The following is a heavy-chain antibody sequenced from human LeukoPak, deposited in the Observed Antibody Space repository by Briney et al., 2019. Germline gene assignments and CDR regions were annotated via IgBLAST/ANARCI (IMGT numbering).Heavy chain of an antibody. Sequence: PGGSPRLSCAASGFTFSSYGMHWVRQVPGKGLEWVAFIRYDGSNKYYADSVKGRFTISRDNSKNTLYLQMNSLRAEDTAVYYCAKEGSSIAARPDWFDPWGQGTLVTVSS. V-gene: IGHV3-30*02. J-gene: IGHJ5*02. D-gene: IGHD6-6*01. CDR2: IRYDGSNK. CDR3: AKEGSSIAARPDWFDP. CDR1: GFTFSSYG.